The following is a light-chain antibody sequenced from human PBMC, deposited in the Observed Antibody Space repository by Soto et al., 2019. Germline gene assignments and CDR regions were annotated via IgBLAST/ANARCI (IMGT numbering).Light chain of an antibody. Sequence: QSVLTQPASVSGSPGQSITISCTGTSSDVGAYNYVSWYQQYPGKAPKLMIYAVSNRPSGVSNRFSGSKSGNTASLTISGLQAEDEAYYYCSSYTTTPTNTWVFGGGTKLTVL. V-gene: IGLV2-14*01. CDR2: AVS. CDR3: SSYTTTPTNTWV. J-gene: IGLJ3*02. CDR1: SSDVGAYNY.